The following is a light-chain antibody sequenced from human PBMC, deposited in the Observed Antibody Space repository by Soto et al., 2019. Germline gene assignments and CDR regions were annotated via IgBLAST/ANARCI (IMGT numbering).Light chain of an antibody. CDR2: DNS. V-gene: IGLV1-51*01. Sequence: QSVLTQPPSMSAAPGQKVPISYSGSSSNIGDNFVSWYQHLPGTAPKLLIFDNSQRPSEIPDRFFGSKSGTIATLAITGPQTGDEAVYYCATWDSKLSAVVFGGGTKLTVL. J-gene: IGLJ2*01. CDR1: SSNIGDNF. CDR3: ATWDSKLSAVV.